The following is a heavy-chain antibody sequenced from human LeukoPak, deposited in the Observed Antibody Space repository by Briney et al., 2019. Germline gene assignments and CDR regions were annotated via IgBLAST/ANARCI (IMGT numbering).Heavy chain of an antibody. J-gene: IGHJ5*02. Sequence: GGSLRLSCAASGFTFSSYGMHWVRQAPGKGLEWVAIIWYDGSNKYYGDSVKGRFTISRDNSKNTLYLQMNSLRAEDTAVYYCAKELRGYSYGLRNNWFDPWGQGTLVTVSS. V-gene: IGHV3-30*02. D-gene: IGHD5-18*01. CDR1: GFTFSSYG. CDR2: IWYDGSNK. CDR3: AKELRGYSYGLRNNWFDP.